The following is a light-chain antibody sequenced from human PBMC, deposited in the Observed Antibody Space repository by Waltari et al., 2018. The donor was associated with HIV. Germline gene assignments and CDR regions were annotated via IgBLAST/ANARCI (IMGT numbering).Light chain of an antibody. J-gene: IGLJ1*01. V-gene: IGLV2-14*01. CDR1: SSDVGGYND. CDR3: SSYASSSTPYV. Sequence: QSALTPPASVSGSPGPSITISCTGTSSDVGGYNDVSWYQQHPGKAPRLMIYEDSNRPSGVSNRFSGSKSGNTASLTISGLHADDEADYYCSSYASSSTPYVFGTGTKVTVL. CDR2: EDS.